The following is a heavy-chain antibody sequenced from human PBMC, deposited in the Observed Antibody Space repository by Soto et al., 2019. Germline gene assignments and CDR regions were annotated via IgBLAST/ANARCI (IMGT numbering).Heavy chain of an antibody. CDR2: INPNSGGT. CDR1: GYTFTGYY. D-gene: IGHD3-16*01. Sequence: GASVKVSCKASGYTFTGYYMHWVRQAPGQGLEWMGWINPNSGGTNYAQKFQGWVTMTRDTSISTAYMELSRLRSDDTAVYYCARGINERLGEFMYNRFDPWGQGTLVTVSS. V-gene: IGHV1-2*04. J-gene: IGHJ5*02. CDR3: ARGINERLGEFMYNRFDP.